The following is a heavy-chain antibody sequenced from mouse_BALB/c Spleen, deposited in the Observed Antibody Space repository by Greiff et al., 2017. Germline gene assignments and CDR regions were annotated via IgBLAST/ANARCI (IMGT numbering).Heavy chain of an antibody. J-gene: IGHJ3*01. CDR1: GYSITSDYA. D-gene: IGHD2-1*01. CDR3: ASYGNYRGFAY. V-gene: IGHV3-2*02. Sequence: DVKLQESGPGLVKPSQSLSLTCTVTGYSITSDYAWNWIRQFPGNKLEWMGYISYSGSTSYNPSLKSRISITRDTSKNQFFLQLNSVTTEDTATYYCASYGNYRGFAYWGQGTLVTVSA. CDR2: ISYSGST.